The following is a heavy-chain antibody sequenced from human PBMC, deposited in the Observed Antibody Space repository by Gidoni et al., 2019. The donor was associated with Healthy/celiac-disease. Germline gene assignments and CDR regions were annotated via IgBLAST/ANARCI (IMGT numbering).Heavy chain of an antibody. CDR3: AISTPEFYFDY. J-gene: IGHJ4*02. CDR2: IYSGGST. Sequence: EVQLVESGGGLVQPGGSLSLPFAASGFTVSSNYMSWVRQAPGKGLEWVSVIYSGGSTYYADSVKGRFTISRHNSKNTLYLQMNSLRAEDTAVYYCAISTPEFYFDYWGQGTLVTVSS. CDR1: GFTVSSNY. V-gene: IGHV3-53*04.